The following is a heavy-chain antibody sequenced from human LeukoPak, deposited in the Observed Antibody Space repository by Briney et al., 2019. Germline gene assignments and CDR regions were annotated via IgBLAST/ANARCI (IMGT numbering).Heavy chain of an antibody. J-gene: IGHJ4*02. D-gene: IGHD3-3*01. CDR2: INWNGGST. V-gene: IGHV3-20*04. Sequence: PGGSLRLSCAASGFTFDDYGMSWVRQAPGKGLEWVSGINWNGGSTGYADSVKGRFTISRDNAKNSLYLQMNSLRAEDTALYYCARDPFWSGPNTDNDYWGQGTLVTVSS. CDR1: GFTFDDYG. CDR3: ARDPFWSGPNTDNDY.